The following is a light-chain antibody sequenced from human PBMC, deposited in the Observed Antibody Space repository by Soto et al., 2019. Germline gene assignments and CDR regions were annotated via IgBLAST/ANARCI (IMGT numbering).Light chain of an antibody. CDR1: SSNIGAGYD. J-gene: IGLJ1*01. CDR2: GNN. V-gene: IGLV1-40*01. CDR3: QSYDRSLSGRV. Sequence: QAVVTQPPSVSGAPGQRVTISCTGSSSNIGAGYDVHWYQQLPGTAPKLLIYGNNNRPSGVPDRFSGSKSGTSASLAITGLQAEDAAGYYCQSYDRSLSGRVFGTGTKLTVL.